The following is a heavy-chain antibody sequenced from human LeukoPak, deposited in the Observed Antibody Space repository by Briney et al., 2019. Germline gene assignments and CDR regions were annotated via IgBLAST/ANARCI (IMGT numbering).Heavy chain of an antibody. CDR2: IIPIFGTA. V-gene: IGHV1-69*13. CDR3: ARLLSGSYLAR. CDR1: GGTGSSYA. D-gene: IGHD1-26*01. J-gene: IGHJ4*02. Sequence: ASVKVSCKASGGTGSSYAISWVRQAPGQGLEWMGGIIPIFGTANYAQKFQGRVTIPAAESPSTAYMELRRLRSEDTAVYYCARLLSGSYLARWGQGTLVRVSS.